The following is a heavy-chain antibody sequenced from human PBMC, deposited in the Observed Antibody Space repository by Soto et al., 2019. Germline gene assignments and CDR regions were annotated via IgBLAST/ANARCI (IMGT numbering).Heavy chain of an antibody. Sequence: SVKVSCKASGGTFSSYAISWVRQAPGQGLEWMGGIIPIFGTANYAQKFQGRVTITADESTSTAYMELSSLRSEDTAVYYCARAGYCSSTSCYARFWFDPWGQGTLVTVSS. J-gene: IGHJ5*02. D-gene: IGHD2-2*01. CDR1: GGTFSSYA. CDR2: IIPIFGTA. V-gene: IGHV1-69*13. CDR3: ARAGYCSSTSCYARFWFDP.